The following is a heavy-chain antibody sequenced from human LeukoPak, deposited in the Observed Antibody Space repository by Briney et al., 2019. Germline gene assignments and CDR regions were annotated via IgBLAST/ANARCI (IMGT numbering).Heavy chain of an antibody. D-gene: IGHD6-13*01. CDR1: DHTFSSDG. CDR3: ANRGQQLYDY. CDR2: INVYNGKT. Sequence: ASVKVSCKISDHTFSSDGFPWVRQAPGKGLEWMGWINVYNGKTDYAHKFQGRVTMTTDTSTNTAYMDLRSLRSDDTAMYYCANRGQQLYDYWGQGTLVTVSS. V-gene: IGHV1-18*01. J-gene: IGHJ4*02.